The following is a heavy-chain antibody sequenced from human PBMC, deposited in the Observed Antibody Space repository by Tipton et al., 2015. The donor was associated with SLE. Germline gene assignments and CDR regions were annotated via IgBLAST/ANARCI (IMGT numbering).Heavy chain of an antibody. D-gene: IGHD4-23*01. V-gene: IGHV4-59*01. J-gene: IGHJ4*02. CDR1: GGSLRTYY. CDR2: VDDSENT. CDR3: AGFKWELRTFDRWGFDS. Sequence: TLSLTCAVSGGSLRTYYWSWIRQSPGKGLEWVGSVDDSENTKYNSSLESRLTTSKDTSRSQFSLKLTSVTAADTAVYYCAGFKWELRTFDRWGFDSWGQGTLVTVSS.